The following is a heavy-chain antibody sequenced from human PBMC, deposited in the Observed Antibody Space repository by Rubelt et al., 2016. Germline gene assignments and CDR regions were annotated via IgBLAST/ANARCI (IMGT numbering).Heavy chain of an antibody. D-gene: IGHD2-15*01. CDR3: GRVGSGGGVYAMDV. Sequence: QVQLVQSGAEVKKPGASVKVSCKASGYIFTRYGISWVRQAPGQGLEWMGWISAYNGNTKYTQNLQGRVTMTTDTSTSTVCRELRSLRSDDSAVYYCGRVGSGGGVYAMDVWGQGTTVIVSS. CDR2: ISAYNGNT. J-gene: IGHJ6*02. CDR1: GYIFTRYG. V-gene: IGHV1-18*01.